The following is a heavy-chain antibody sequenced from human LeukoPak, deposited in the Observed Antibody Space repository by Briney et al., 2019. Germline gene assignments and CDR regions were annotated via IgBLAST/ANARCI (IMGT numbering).Heavy chain of an antibody. Sequence: QAGGSLRLSCAASGFTFSNYAMSWVRQAPGKGLEWVSSINGRGGSTYYADSVKGRFTISRDNSKNTLYLQMNSLRAEDTAVYYCARRAGAYSHPYDYWGQGTLVTVSS. D-gene: IGHD4/OR15-4a*01. CDR3: ARRAGAYSHPYDY. J-gene: IGHJ4*02. CDR1: GFTFSNYA. CDR2: INGRGGST. V-gene: IGHV3-23*01.